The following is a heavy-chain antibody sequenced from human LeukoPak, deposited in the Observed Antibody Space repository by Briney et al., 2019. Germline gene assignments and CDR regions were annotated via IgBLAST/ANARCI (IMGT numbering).Heavy chain of an antibody. CDR1: GGSFSGYY. CDR2: INHSGST. J-gene: IGHJ5*02. D-gene: IGHD3-10*01. CDR3: ARAKGSGSYFNWFDP. Sequence: SETLSLTCAVYGGSFSGYYWSWIRQPPAKGLEWIWEINHSGSTNYNPSLKSRVTISVDTSKNQFSLKLSSVTAADTAVYYCARAKGSGSYFNWFDPWGQGTLVTVSS. V-gene: IGHV4-34*01.